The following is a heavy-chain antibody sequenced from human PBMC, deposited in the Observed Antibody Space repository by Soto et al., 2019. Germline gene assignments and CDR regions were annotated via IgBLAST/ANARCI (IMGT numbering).Heavy chain of an antibody. J-gene: IGHJ4*02. V-gene: IGHV3-9*01. CDR3: ARGYCSSSSCPGLDY. CDR2: ISYNSGSI. CDR1: GFTFDDYA. Sequence: DVQLVESGGGLVQPGRSLRLSCAASGFTFDDYAMHWVRQAPGKGLEWVSGISYNSGSIGYADSVKGRFTISRDNAKTSLYLQMNSLRAEDTAFYYCARGYCSSSSCPGLDYWGQGTLVTVSS. D-gene: IGHD2-2*01.